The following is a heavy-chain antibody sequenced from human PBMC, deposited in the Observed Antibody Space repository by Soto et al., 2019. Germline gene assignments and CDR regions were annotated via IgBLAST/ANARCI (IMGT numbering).Heavy chain of an antibody. CDR2: IYYSGST. CDR3: ARVPRGVTGFDP. CDR1: GGSISSYY. V-gene: IGHV4-59*01. D-gene: IGHD1-20*01. J-gene: IGHJ5*02. Sequence: SETLSLTCTVSGGSISSYYWSWIRQPPGKGLEWIGYIYYSGSTNYNPSLKSRVTISVDTSKNQFSLKLSSVTAADTAVYYCARVPRGVTGFDPWGQGTLVTVSS.